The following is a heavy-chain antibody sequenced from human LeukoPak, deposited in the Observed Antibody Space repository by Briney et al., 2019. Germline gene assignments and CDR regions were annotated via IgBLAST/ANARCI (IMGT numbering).Heavy chain of an antibody. CDR3: ARREVVYXYDSSGXXXYFDY. V-gene: IGHV5-51*01. Sequence: GESLKISCKGSGYSFTSYWIGWVRQMPGKGLEWMGIIYPGDSDTRYSPSFQGQVTISADKSISTAYLQWSSLKASDTAMYYCARREVVYXYDSSGXXXYFDYWGQGTLVTVS. CDR1: GYSFTSYW. CDR2: IYPGDSDT. J-gene: IGHJ4*02. D-gene: IGHD3-22*01.